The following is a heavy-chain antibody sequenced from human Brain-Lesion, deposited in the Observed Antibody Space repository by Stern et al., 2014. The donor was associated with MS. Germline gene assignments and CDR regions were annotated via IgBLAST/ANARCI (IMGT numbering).Heavy chain of an antibody. D-gene: IGHD4-17*01. J-gene: IGHJ4*02. V-gene: IGHV3-7*01. CDR2: INKDGSEK. CDR3: ARKTTAKN. CDR1: GFPFSHYW. Sequence: VQLLEPGGGLVQPGGSLRLSCAGPGFPFSHYWMTWVRQAPGKGLEWVASINKDGSEKYYVDSLKGRFTISRDNAKNALYLQMTSLRADDTAVYYCARKTTAKNWGQGTLVTVSS.